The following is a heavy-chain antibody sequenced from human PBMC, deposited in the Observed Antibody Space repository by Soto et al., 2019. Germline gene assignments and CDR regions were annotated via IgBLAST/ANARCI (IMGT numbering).Heavy chain of an antibody. CDR1: GYTFTSYA. D-gene: IGHD6-13*01. Sequence: ASVKVSCKASGYTFTSYAMHWVRQAPGQRLEWMGWINAGNGNTKYSQKFQGRVTITRDTSASTAYMELSSLRSEDTAVYYCATFSDPYSSSWTYYFDYWGQGTLVTVSS. CDR3: ATFSDPYSSSWTYYFDY. CDR2: INAGNGNT. V-gene: IGHV1-3*01. J-gene: IGHJ4*02.